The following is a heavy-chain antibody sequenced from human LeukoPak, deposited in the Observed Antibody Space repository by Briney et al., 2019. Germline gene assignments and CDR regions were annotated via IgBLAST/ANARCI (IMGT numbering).Heavy chain of an antibody. J-gene: IGHJ4*02. V-gene: IGHV1-2*02. Sequence: ASVKVSCKSSGYTFTGYYMRWVRQAPGQGLEWMGWINPNSGGTNYAQKFQGRVTMTRDTSISTAYMELSRLRSDDTAVYYCARGGSLFYGLAPDYWGQGTLVTVSS. CDR2: INPNSGGT. D-gene: IGHD5-24*01. CDR1: GYTFTGYY. CDR3: ARGGSLFYGLAPDY.